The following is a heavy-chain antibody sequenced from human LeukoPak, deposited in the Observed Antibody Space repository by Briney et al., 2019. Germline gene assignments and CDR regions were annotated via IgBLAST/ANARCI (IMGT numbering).Heavy chain of an antibody. Sequence: GGSLRLSCAASGFTFSNAWMSWVRQAPGKGLEWVGRIKSKTDGGTTDYAAPVKGRFTISRDDSKNTLYLQMNSLKTEDTAVYYCTTYSSSWYFSPDYWGQGTLVTVSS. D-gene: IGHD6-13*01. CDR3: TTYSSSWYFSPDY. J-gene: IGHJ4*02. V-gene: IGHV3-15*01. CDR1: GFTFSNAW. CDR2: IKSKTDGGTT.